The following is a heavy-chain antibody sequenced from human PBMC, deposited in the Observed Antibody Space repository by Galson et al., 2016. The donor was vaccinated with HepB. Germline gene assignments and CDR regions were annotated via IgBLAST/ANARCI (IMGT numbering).Heavy chain of an antibody. CDR1: GFTFSSYN. CDR2: ISTGGTI. J-gene: IGHJ4*02. Sequence: SLRLSCAASGFTFSSYNMNWVRQAPGKGLEWISCISTGGTIHYADSVKGRFTISRDNARNSPYLQMDSLRDEDTAVYYCARGGYYYDISGFLSWGQGTLVTVSS. CDR3: ARGGYYYDISGFLS. V-gene: IGHV3-48*02. D-gene: IGHD3-22*01.